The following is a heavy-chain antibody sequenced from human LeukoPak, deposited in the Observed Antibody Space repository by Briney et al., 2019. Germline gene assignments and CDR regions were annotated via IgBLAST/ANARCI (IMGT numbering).Heavy chain of an antibody. V-gene: IGHV3-30-3*01. Sequence: QPGRSLRLSCAASGFTFSNYAVHWVRPAPGKGLEWVAVISYDGSNKYYADSVKGRFTISRDNSKNTLYVQMNSLRAVDTAVYYCARGGPYCSSTSCYSTTDGFDYWGQGTLVTVSS. CDR2: ISYDGSNK. CDR3: ARGGPYCSSTSCYSTTDGFDY. D-gene: IGHD2-2*01. J-gene: IGHJ4*02. CDR1: GFTFSNYA.